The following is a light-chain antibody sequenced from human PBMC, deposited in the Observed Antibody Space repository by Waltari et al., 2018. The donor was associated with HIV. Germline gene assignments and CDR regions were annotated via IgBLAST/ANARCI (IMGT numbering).Light chain of an antibody. Sequence: QSALTQPASVSGSPGQSIPFSCIGTSSDVGAYNSFSWYQQLPGKAPRLMIYDVSKRPSGVSNRFSGSKSGNTASLTISGLQADDEADYYCCSYAGSSTYVFGTGTKVTVL. CDR1: SSDVGAYNS. CDR2: DVS. V-gene: IGLV2-23*02. J-gene: IGLJ1*01. CDR3: CSYAGSSTYV.